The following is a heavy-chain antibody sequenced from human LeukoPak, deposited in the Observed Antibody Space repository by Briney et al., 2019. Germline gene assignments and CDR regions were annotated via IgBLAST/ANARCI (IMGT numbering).Heavy chain of an antibody. J-gene: IGHJ3*02. CDR2: ISYDGSNK. CDR1: GFTFSSYA. Sequence: GGSLRLSCAASGFTFSSYAMHWVRQAPGKGLEWVAVISYDGSNKYYADSVKGRFTISRDNSKNTLYLQMNSLRAEDTAVYYCARDQYITISGAFDIWGQGTMVTVSS. V-gene: IGHV3-30-3*01. CDR3: ARDQYITISGAFDI. D-gene: IGHD3-3*01.